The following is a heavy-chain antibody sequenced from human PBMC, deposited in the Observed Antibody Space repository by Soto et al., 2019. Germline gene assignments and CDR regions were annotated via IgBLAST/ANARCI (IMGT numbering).Heavy chain of an antibody. Sequence: QVQLVQSGAEVKKPGASVKVSCKTSGYTFTGYGINWVRQAPGHGLEWMGWISVFNGNTKYGQNIQDRVIMTTDTTTSTAYMERRSLRSDDAAVYFCGRDGRGGIMDSWGQGTMLIVSS. V-gene: IGHV1-18*01. D-gene: IGHD3-16*01. CDR1: GYTFTGYG. J-gene: IGHJ4*03. CDR3: GRDGRGGIMDS. CDR2: ISVFNGNT.